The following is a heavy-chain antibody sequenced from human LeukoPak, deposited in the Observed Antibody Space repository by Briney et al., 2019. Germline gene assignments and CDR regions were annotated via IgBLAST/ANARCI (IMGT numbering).Heavy chain of an antibody. CDR1: GFTFSSYG. J-gene: IGHJ2*01. CDR2: IKQDGSEK. CDR3: ARDIRIYDILTGYYLWYFDL. D-gene: IGHD3-9*01. Sequence: QPGRSLRLSCAASGFTFSSYGMHWVRQAAGKGLEWVANIKQDGSEKYHVDSVKGRFTISRYNAKNSLYLQMNNLSAEDTAVYYCARDIRIYDILTGYYLWYFDLWGHGTLVTVSS. V-gene: IGHV3-7*01.